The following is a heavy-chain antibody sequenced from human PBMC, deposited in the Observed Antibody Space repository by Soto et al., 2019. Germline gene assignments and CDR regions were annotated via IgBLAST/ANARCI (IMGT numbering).Heavy chain of an antibody. CDR2: TSAYNGNT. V-gene: IGHV1-18*04. CDR3: ARGYCGSTSCDNWFDP. D-gene: IGHD2-2*01. Sequence: ASVKVSCKTSGYTFTTFGISWVRQAPGQGLEWMGWTSAYNGNTNYAQKFQGRVTMTTDTSTSTAYMELRSLRSDDTAVYYCARGYCGSTSCDNWFDPWGQGTLVTV. CDR1: GYTFTTFG. J-gene: IGHJ5*02.